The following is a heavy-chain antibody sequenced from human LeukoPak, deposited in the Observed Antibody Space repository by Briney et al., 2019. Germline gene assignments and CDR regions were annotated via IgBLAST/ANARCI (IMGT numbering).Heavy chain of an antibody. D-gene: IGHD3-9*01. CDR1: GFTFSSYA. Sequence: GGSLRLSCAASGFTFSSYAMSWVRQAPGKGLEWVSAISGSGGSTYYADSVKGRFTISRDNSKNTLYLQMNSLRTEDTAVYYCAKDQSLRYFDWLPFDYWGQGTLVTVSS. CDR2: ISGSGGST. J-gene: IGHJ4*02. V-gene: IGHV3-23*01. CDR3: AKDQSLRYFDWLPFDY.